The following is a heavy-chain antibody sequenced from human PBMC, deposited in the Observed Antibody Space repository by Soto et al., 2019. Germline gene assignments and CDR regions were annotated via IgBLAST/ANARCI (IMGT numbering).Heavy chain of an antibody. CDR3: ARGPGGFGEFSLDY. V-gene: IGHV4-4*07. Sequence: QVQLQEWGPGLVKPSETLSLTCTVSGGSITTYYWSWIRQPAGKGLEWIGRIYSGGSTNYNPSLRRRVTVSVDMSKNQFSLKLSSVTAADTAVYYGARGPGGFGEFSLDYWGQGTLVTVSA. D-gene: IGHD3-10*01. J-gene: IGHJ4*02. CDR2: IYSGGST. CDR1: GGSITTYY.